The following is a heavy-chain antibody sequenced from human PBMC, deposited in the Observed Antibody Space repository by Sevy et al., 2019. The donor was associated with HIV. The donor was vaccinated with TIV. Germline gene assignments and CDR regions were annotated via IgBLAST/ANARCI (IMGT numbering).Heavy chain of an antibody. Sequence: GGSLRLSCAASGFSVSTNYMTWVRQAPGKGLEWASVVYSGGRTEYADSVKGRFTIFRDISKNALFLELSSLTAEDTAVYYCATCSSGDSYYYGMDVWGQGTTVTVSS. J-gene: IGHJ6*02. CDR1: GFSVSTNY. D-gene: IGHD4-17*01. CDR3: ATCSSGDSYYYGMDV. CDR2: VYSGGRT. V-gene: IGHV3-53*01.